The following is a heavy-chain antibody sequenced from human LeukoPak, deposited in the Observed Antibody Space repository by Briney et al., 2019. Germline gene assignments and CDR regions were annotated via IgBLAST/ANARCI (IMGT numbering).Heavy chain of an antibody. J-gene: IGHJ4*02. CDR2: ICGSGGCT. D-gene: IGHD6-19*01. Sequence: GGSLRLSCEASGFTFNTYAIYWVRQAPGKGLEWVSGICGSGGCTYYADSVKGRFTISRDNSKNTVYLQMNSLTADDTGVYYCAKTTVGYSSGRYPGWPADCWGQGTLVTVSS. CDR3: AKTTVGYSSGRYPGWPADC. V-gene: IGHV3-23*01. CDR1: GFTFNTYA.